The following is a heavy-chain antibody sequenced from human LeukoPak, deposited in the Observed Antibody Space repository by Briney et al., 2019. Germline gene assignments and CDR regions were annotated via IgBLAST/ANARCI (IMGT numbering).Heavy chain of an antibody. CDR2: IYYSGST. J-gene: IGHJ4*02. Sequence: SETLSLTCTVSGGSVSSGSYYWSWIRQPPGKGLEWIGYIYYSGSTNYNPSLKGRVTISVDTSRNQFSLKLSSVTAADTAVYYCARGPYYGSGSSMVSYWGQGTLVTVSS. V-gene: IGHV4-61*01. D-gene: IGHD3-10*01. CDR3: ARGPYYGSGSSMVSY. CDR1: GGSVSSGSYY.